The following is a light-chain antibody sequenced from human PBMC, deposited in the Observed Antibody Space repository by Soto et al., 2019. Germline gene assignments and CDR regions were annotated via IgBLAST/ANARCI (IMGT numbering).Light chain of an antibody. CDR2: AAS. CDR1: QSISSY. J-gene: IGKJ3*01. V-gene: IGKV1-39*01. Sequence: DLQMTQSPSSLSASVGDRVTITCRASQSISSYLNWYQQKPGKAPKLLIYAASSVQSGVSSRFSGSGSGTDFTLTISSLQPEDFAAYYCQQSYGIPFTFGPGTKVDI. CDR3: QQSYGIPFT.